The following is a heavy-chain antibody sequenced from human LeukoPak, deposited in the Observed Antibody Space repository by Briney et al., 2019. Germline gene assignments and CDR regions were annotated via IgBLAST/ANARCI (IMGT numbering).Heavy chain of an antibody. CDR1: GGTFSSYA. CDR2: IIPIFGTA. CDR3: ASNDIVVVPAAPAKPFDY. J-gene: IGHJ4*02. D-gene: IGHD2-2*01. V-gene: IGHV1-69*01. Sequence: GSSVKVSCKASGGTFSSYAISWVRQAPGQGLEWMGGIIPIFGTANYAQKFQGRVTITADESTSTAYMEPSSLRSEDTAVYYCASNDIVVVPAAPAKPFDYWGQGTLVTVSS.